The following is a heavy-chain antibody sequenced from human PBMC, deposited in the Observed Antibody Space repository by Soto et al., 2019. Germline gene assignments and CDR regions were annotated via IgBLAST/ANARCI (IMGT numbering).Heavy chain of an antibody. CDR1: GGTISSGGYS. J-gene: IGHJ4*02. CDR3: ARGPPFH. Sequence: SETLSLTCAVSGGTISSGGYSWSWIRQPPGKGLEWIGYIYHSGSTYYNPSLKSRVTISVDRSKNQFSLKLSSVTAADTAVYYCARGPPFHWGQGTLVTVSS. V-gene: IGHV4-30-2*01. CDR2: IYHSGST. D-gene: IGHD3-16*01.